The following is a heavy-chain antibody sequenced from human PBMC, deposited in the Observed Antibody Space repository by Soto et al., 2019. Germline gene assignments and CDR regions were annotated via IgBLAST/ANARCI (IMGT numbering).Heavy chain of an antibody. Sequence: QVQLVQSGAEVRKPGSSVKVSCKASGGTFNKYDISWVRQAPGQGPEWMGGILPIYSTRNYANYAHKFQGRVTITVDTSTSTAYMELSGLKSDDTAIYYCARGVVVVTNYYFDQWGQGTLVTVSS. V-gene: IGHV1-69*06. D-gene: IGHD2-2*01. CDR1: GGTFNKYD. J-gene: IGHJ4*02. CDR2: ILPIYSTRNYA. CDR3: ARGVVVVTNYYFDQ.